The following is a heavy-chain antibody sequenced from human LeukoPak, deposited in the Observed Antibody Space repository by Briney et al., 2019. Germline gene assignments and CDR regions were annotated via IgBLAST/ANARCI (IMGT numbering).Heavy chain of an antibody. CDR2: IYHSGST. J-gene: IGHJ4*02. CDR1: GGSISSSNW. CDR3: ARSFSEKYYFES. Sequence: SGTLSLTCAVSGGSISSSNWWSWVRQPPGKGLEWIGEIYHSGSTNYNPSLKSRVTISVDKSKNQFSLYLTSVTAADTAMYFCARSFSEKYYFESWGQGTLVTVSS. V-gene: IGHV4-4*02. D-gene: IGHD1-26*01.